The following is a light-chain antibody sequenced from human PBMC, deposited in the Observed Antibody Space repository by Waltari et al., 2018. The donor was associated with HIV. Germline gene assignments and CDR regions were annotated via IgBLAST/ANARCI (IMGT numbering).Light chain of an antibody. J-gene: IGLJ3*02. Sequence: QPVLTQPPSASGSLGASVKLTCTLSSGHNSNAIAWHQQQPEKGPRFLMKVNSDGSHNRGAGIPDRFSGSTYGAERYLTISSLQSEDEADYYCQTWGTGIAVFGGGTKLTVL. CDR3: QTWGTGIAV. V-gene: IGLV4-69*01. CDR1: SGHNSNA. CDR2: VNSDGSH.